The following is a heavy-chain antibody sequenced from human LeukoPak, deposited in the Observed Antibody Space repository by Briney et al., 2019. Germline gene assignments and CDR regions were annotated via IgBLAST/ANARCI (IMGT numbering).Heavy chain of an antibody. CDR2: IYYSGST. J-gene: IGHJ3*02. CDR1: GGSISSDY. Sequence: PSETLSLTCTVSGGSISSDYWSWIRQPPGKRLEWIGYIYYSGSTNYNPSLKSRVTISVDTSKNQFSLKLSSVTAADTAVYYCARAQGDYYDSSGYSGYASDIWGQGTMVTVSS. D-gene: IGHD3-22*01. V-gene: IGHV4-59*01. CDR3: ARAQGDYYDSSGYSGYASDI.